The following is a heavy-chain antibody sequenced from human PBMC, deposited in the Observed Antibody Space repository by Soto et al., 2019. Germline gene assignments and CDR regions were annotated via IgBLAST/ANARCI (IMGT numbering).Heavy chain of an antibody. CDR1: GFTFSAYY. CDR2: ISSSGSTI. V-gene: IGHV3-11*01. D-gene: IGHD2-15*01. CDR3: ARWRCSGGSCYSRLADAFDI. Sequence: QVQLVESGGCLVKPGGSLRLSCAPSGFTFSAYYMSWIRQAPGTGLESVSYISSSGSTIYYADSGKGRFTISRDNAKNSLSLEMNSLRAEDTAVYDCARWRCSGGSCYSRLADAFDIWGQGTMVTVSS. J-gene: IGHJ3*02.